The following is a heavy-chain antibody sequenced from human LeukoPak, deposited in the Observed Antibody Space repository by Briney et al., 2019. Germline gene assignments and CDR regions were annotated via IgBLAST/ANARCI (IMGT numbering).Heavy chain of an antibody. D-gene: IGHD3-16*01. Sequence: GGSLRLSCAASGLSFSTFAMSRVRQGPARGLEWVSSLRGNGETFYADSVRGRFTLSSDSFRNTVYLQLNNLRVEDTAIYYCARASWVSSTDAVRWGQGTLVTVSS. CDR3: ARASWVSSTDAVR. V-gene: IGHV3-23*01. J-gene: IGHJ4*02. CDR2: LRGNGET. CDR1: GLSFSTFA.